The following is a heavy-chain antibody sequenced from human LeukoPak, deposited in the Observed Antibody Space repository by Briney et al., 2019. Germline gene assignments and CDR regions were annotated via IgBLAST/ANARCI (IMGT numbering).Heavy chain of an antibody. Sequence: PGGSLRLSCAASGFTFSSYSMNWVRQAPGKGLEWVSYISSSSSTMYYADSVKGRFTISRDNAKNSLYLQMNSLRAEDTAVYYCEELGITMIGGVWGKGTTVTISS. V-gene: IGHV3-48*01. J-gene: IGHJ6*04. CDR3: EELGITMIGGV. CDR1: GFTFSSYS. D-gene: IGHD3-10*02. CDR2: ISSSSSTM.